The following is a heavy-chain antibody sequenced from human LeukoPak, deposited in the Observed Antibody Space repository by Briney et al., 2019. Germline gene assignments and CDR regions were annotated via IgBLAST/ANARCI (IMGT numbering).Heavy chain of an antibody. D-gene: IGHD3-10*01. V-gene: IGHV1-18*01. CDR1: GYTFTSYG. CDR3: ARDAPEAMVRGRGYYYYGMDV. CDR2: ISAYNGNT. Sequence: GASVKVSCKASGYTFTSYGISWVRQAPGQGLEWMGWISAYNGNTNYAQKLQGRVIMTTDTSTSTAYMELRSLRSDDTAVYYCARDAPEAMVRGRGYYYYGMDVWGQGTTVTVSS. J-gene: IGHJ6*02.